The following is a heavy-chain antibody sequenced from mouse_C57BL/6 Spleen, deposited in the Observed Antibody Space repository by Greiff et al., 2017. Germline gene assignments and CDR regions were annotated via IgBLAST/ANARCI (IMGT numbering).Heavy chain of an antibody. V-gene: IGHV5-9-1*02. CDR2: ISSGGDYI. CDR1: GFTFSSYA. J-gene: IGHJ2*01. CDR3: TRDGYYGSSSYFDY. D-gene: IGHD1-1*01. Sequence: EVQVVESGEGLVKPGGSLKLSCAASGFTFSSYAMSWVRQTPEKRLEWVAYISSGGDYIYYADTVKGRFTISRDNARNTLYLQMSSLKSDDTAMYYCTRDGYYGSSSYFDYWGQGTTLTVSS.